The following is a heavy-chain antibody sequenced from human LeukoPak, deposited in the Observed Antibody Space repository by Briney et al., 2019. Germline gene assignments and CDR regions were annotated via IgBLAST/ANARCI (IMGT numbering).Heavy chain of an antibody. J-gene: IGHJ4*02. V-gene: IGHV3-15*01. CDR3: TTVGSGSYYSSASDY. D-gene: IGHD3-10*01. Sequence: GGSLRLSCAASGFTFSNAWMRWVRQAPGKGLEWVGRIKSKTDGGTTDYAAPVKGRFTITRDDSKNTLYLQMNSLKTEDTAVYYWTTVGSGSYYSSASDYWGQGTLVPVSS. CDR1: GFTFSNAW. CDR2: IKSKTDGGTT.